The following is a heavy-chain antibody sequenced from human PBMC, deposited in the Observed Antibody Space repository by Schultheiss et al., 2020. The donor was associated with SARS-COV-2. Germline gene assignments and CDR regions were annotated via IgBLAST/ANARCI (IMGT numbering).Heavy chain of an antibody. Sequence: SQTLSLTCAVYGGSFSGYYWSWIRQPPGKGLEWIGEINHSGSTNYNLSLKSRVTISVDTSKNQFSLKLSSVTAADTAVYYCARYSYGFFYYYYYGMDVWGQGTTVTVSS. CDR3: ARYSYGFFYYYYYGMDV. CDR1: GGSFSGYY. J-gene: IGHJ6*02. V-gene: IGHV4-34*01. D-gene: IGHD5-18*01. CDR2: INHSGST.